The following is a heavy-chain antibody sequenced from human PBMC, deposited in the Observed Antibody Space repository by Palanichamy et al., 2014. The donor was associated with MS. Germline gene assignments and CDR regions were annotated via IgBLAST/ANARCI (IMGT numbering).Heavy chain of an antibody. CDR3: ARGQESPYYYYYGMDV. V-gene: IGHV4-59*01. CDR2: IYYSGST. Sequence: QVQLQESGPGLVKPSETLSLTCTVSGGSISSYYWSWIRQPPGKGLEWIGYIYYSGSTNYNPSLKSRVTISVDTSKNQFSLKLSSVTAADTAVYYCARGQESPYYYYYGMDVWGQGTTVTVSS. D-gene: IGHD3-10*01. CDR1: GGSISSYY. J-gene: IGHJ6*02.